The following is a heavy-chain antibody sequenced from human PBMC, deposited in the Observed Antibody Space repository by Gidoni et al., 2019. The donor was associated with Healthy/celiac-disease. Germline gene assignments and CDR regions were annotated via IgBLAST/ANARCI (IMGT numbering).Heavy chain of an antibody. CDR2: IIPIFGTA. V-gene: IGHV1-69*01. Sequence: QVQLVQSGAAVKKPGSSVKVSCKASGGTFSVYAISWVRQDPGPGLEWMGGIIPIFGTANYAQKFQGRVTITADESTSTAYMELSSLRSEDTAVYYCAGVSMVMVSYYYGMDVWGQGTTVTVSS. J-gene: IGHJ6*02. D-gene: IGHD2-8*01. CDR1: GGTFSVYA. CDR3: AGVSMVMVSYYYGMDV.